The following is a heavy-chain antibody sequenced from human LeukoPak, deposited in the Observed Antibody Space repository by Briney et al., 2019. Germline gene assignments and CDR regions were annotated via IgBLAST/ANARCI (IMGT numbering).Heavy chain of an antibody. D-gene: IGHD3-3*01. CDR3: AREITIFGVVIGYMDV. J-gene: IGHJ6*03. V-gene: IGHV4-4*07. Sequence: SETLSLTCTVSGGSISSYYWSWIRQPAGKGLEWIGRIYTSGSTNYNPSLKSRVTISVDTSKNQFSLKLSSVTAADTAVYYCAREITIFGVVIGYMDVWGKGTTVTVSS. CDR2: IYTSGST. CDR1: GGSISSYY.